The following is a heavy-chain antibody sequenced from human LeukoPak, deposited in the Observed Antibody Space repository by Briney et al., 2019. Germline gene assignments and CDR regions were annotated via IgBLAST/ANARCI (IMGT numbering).Heavy chain of an antibody. Sequence: GGSLRLSCGASGLTFSTHWMNWVRQAPGKGLEWVANIKQGGSETNYVGSVKGRFTVSRDDAKNSVYLQMDSLRAEDTAIYYCARGPHYGSRSDHLDYWGQGTLVTVSS. CDR1: GLTFSTHW. CDR3: ARGPHYGSRSDHLDY. D-gene: IGHD3-10*01. CDR2: IKQGGSET. J-gene: IGHJ4*02. V-gene: IGHV3-7*03.